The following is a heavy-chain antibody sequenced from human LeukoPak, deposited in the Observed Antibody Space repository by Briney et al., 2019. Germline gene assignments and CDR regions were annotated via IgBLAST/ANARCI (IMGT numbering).Heavy chain of an antibody. CDR3: ARSCRSGYYSGFDY. CDR1: GFTFDDYA. J-gene: IGHJ4*02. D-gene: IGHD3-3*01. V-gene: IGHV3-9*01. CDR2: ISWNSVGV. Sequence: GGSLRLSCAASGFTFDDYAMHWVRQAPGKGLEWVSGISWNSVGVGYADSVKGRFTISRDNAKNSLYLQMNSLRAEDTALYYCARSCRSGYYSGFDYWGQGTLVTVSS.